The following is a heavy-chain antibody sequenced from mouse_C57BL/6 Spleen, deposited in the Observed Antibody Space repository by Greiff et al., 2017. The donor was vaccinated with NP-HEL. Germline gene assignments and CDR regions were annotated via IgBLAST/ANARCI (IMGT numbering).Heavy chain of an antibody. CDR2: IHPNSGST. V-gene: IGHV1-64*01. CDR3: AKFLLLLLRSSDVRAMDY. J-gene: IGHJ4*01. CDR1: GYTFTSYW. Sequence: QVQLQQPGAELVKPGASVKLSCKASGYTFTSYWMHWVKQRPGQGLEWIGMIHPNSGSTNYTEKFKSKATLTVDKSTSTAYMQLSSLTSEDSAVYYCAKFLLLLLRSSDVRAMDYWGQGTSVTVSS. D-gene: IGHD1-1*01.